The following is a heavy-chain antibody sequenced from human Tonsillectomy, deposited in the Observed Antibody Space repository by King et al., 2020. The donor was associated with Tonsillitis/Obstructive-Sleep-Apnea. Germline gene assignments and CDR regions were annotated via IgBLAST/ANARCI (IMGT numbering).Heavy chain of an antibody. CDR2: IYSGGST. D-gene: IGHD3-3*01. CDR3: ARGGTIFGVLGGLPAYYYYMDV. J-gene: IGHJ6*03. CDR1: GFTVSSNY. V-gene: IGHV3-53*01. Sequence: DVQLVESGGGLIQPGGSLRLSCAASGFTVSSNYMSWVRQAPGKGLEWVSVIYSGGSTYYADSVKGRFTISRDNSKNTLYLQMNSLRAEDTAVYYCARGGTIFGVLGGLPAYYYYMDVWGKGTTVTVSS.